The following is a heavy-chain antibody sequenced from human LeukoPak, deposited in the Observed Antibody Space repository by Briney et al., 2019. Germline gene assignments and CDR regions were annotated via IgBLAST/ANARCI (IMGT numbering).Heavy chain of an antibody. J-gene: IGHJ4*02. CDR3: ARTCSSSSCYMVH. CDR2: INPSGGRT. Sequence: VASVKVSCKASGYILSSYYMHWVRQAPGQGLEWMGIINPSGGRTDYAQKFQGRVTLTTDTSTSTAYMELRSLRSDDTALYYCARTCSSSSCYMVHWGQGTLVTVSS. D-gene: IGHD2-2*02. CDR1: GYILSSYY. V-gene: IGHV1-46*01.